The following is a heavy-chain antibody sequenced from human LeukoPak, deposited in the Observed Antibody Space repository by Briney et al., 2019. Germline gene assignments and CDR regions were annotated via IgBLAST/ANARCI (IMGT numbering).Heavy chain of an antibody. V-gene: IGHV3-53*04. CDR1: GFTVTTNY. J-gene: IGHJ4*02. Sequence: GGSLRLSCAASGFTVTTNYMSWVRQAPGKGLEWVSVIYGGGSTYYADSVKGRFTISRHNSKNTLYLQMDSLRDEDTAVYYCARGDFWSGYYTGLYWGQGTLVTVSS. CDR3: ARGDFWSGYYTGLY. CDR2: IYGGGST. D-gene: IGHD3-3*01.